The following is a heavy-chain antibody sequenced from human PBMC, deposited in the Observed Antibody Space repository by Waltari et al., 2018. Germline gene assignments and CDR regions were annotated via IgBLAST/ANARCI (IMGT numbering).Heavy chain of an antibody. D-gene: IGHD2-21*01. CDR3: ARGGGILPYYYYYMDV. J-gene: IGHJ6*03. Sequence: QVQLVQSGAEVKKHGASVEVFCKAYGYTLTGYYMQGGRKGPGQRLEWMGWINPNSGGTNYAQKCQRRVTMTRDTSISTAYMELSRLRSDDTAVYYCARGGGILPYYYYYMDVWGKGTTVTVSS. V-gene: IGHV1-2*02. CDR2: INPNSGGT. CDR1: GYTLTGYY.